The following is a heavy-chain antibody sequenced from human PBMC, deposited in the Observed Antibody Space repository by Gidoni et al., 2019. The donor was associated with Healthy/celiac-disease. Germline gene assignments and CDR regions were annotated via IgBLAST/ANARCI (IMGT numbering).Heavy chain of an antibody. CDR2: IYHSGSN. CDR1: GGSISRGGYS. J-gene: IGHJ4*02. CDR3: ARVVVAATPPYFDY. Sequence: QLQLQESGSGLVKPSQTLSLTCAVSGGSISRGGYSWRWIRQPPGKGLEWIGYIYHSGSNYYNPSLKSRVTISVDRSKNQFSLKLSSVTAADTAVYYCARVVVAATPPYFDYWGQGTLVTVSS. D-gene: IGHD2-15*01. V-gene: IGHV4-30-2*01.